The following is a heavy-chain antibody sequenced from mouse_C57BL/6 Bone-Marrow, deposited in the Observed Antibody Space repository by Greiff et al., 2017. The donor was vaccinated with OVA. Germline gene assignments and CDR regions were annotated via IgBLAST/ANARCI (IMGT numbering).Heavy chain of an antibody. J-gene: IGHJ2*01. D-gene: IGHD1-1*01. CDR3: AREFITTVVPHYFDY. CDR2: ISYDGSN. Sequence: ESGPGLVKPSQSLSLTCSVPGYSITSGYYWNWIRQFPGNKLEWMGYISYDGSNNYNPSLKNRISITRDTSKNQFFLKLNSVTTEDTATYYCAREFITTVVPHYFDYWGQGTTLTVSS. CDR1: GYSITSGYY. V-gene: IGHV3-6*01.